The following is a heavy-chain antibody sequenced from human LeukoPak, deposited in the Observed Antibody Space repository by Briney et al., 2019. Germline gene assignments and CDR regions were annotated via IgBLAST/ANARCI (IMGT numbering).Heavy chain of an antibody. J-gene: IGHJ3*01. D-gene: IGHD1-14*01. Sequence: PGGSLRLSCAASGFTLNSYLMGWVRQAPGGGLEWVANINKDGSEENYLDSVKGRFTVSRDNAKNSLNLQMNSLRGEDTAVYYCARSNPNRNALDLWGQGTMVTISS. CDR2: INKDGSEE. CDR1: GFTLNSYL. V-gene: IGHV3-7*01. CDR3: ARSNPNRNALDL.